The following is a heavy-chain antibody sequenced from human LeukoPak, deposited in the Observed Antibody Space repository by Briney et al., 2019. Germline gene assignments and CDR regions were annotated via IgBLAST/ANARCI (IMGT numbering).Heavy chain of an antibody. V-gene: IGHV3-21*01. Sequence: PGGSLRLTCAASGFSFSAYGMNWVRQGPGKGLEWVSCISRSGDYIYYADSVKGRFTISRDNAENSVYLQMNSLRAEDTAIYYCARVIRDDSSGYYSYFDYWGQGTLVTVSS. D-gene: IGHD3-22*01. CDR1: GFSFSAYG. CDR2: ISRSGDYI. CDR3: ARVIRDDSSGYYSYFDY. J-gene: IGHJ4*02.